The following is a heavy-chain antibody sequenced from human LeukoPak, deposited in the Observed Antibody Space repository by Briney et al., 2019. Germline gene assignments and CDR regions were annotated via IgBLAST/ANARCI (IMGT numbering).Heavy chain of an antibody. CDR3: AKSVSAGRDGMDV. V-gene: IGHV3-9*01. CDR1: GFTFDDYA. Sequence: GGSLRLSCAASGFTFDDYAMHWVRQAPGKDLEWVSGISWNSGSIGYADSVKGRFTISRDNAKNSLYLQMNSLRAEDTALYYCAKSVSAGRDGMDVWGQGTTVTVSS. D-gene: IGHD2-8*02. CDR2: ISWNSGSI. J-gene: IGHJ6*02.